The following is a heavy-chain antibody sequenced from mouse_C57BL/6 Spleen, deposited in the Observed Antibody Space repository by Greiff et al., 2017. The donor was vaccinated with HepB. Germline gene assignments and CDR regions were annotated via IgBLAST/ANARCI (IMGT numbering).Heavy chain of an antibody. CDR1: GFTFSSYA. CDR3: ARAYDYAGYFDV. CDR2: ISDGGSYT. D-gene: IGHD2-4*01. V-gene: IGHV5-4*03. J-gene: IGHJ1*03. Sequence: EVRLVESGGGLVKPGGSLKLSCAASGFTFSSYAMSWVRQTPEKRLEWVATISDGGSYTYYPDNVKGRFTISRDNAKNNLYLQMSHLKSEDTARYYCARAYDYAGYFDVGGTGTTVTVSS.